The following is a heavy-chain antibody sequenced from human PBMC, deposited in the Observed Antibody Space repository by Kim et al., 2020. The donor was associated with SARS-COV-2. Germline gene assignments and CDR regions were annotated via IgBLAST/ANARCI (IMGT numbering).Heavy chain of an antibody. J-gene: IGHJ4*02. CDR1: GFTFSSYG. D-gene: IGHD6-6*01. Sequence: GGSLRLSCAASGFTFSSYGMHWVRQAPGKGLEWVAVISYDGSNKYYADSVKGRFTISRDNSKNTLYLQMNSLRAEDTAVYYCAKIFTSSSSGGVEYWGQGTLVTVSS. CDR2: ISYDGSNK. V-gene: IGHV3-30*18. CDR3: AKIFTSSSSGGVEY.